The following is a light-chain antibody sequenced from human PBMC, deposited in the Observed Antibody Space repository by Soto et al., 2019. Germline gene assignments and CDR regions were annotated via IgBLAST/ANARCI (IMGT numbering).Light chain of an antibody. CDR2: AAS. J-gene: IGKJ2*01. CDR3: QQSYSTPYT. V-gene: IGKV1-39*01. Sequence: DIQMTQSPSSLSASVGDRVTITCRASQSISSYLNWYQQKPGKAPKLLIYAASSLQSGVPSRFSGSGSGTDFTLTISTLKPEDVATYDCQQSYSTPYTFGQATKLEIK. CDR1: QSISSY.